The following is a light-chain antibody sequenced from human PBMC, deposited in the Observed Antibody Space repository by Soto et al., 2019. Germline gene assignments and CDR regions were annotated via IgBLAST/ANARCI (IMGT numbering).Light chain of an antibody. V-gene: IGLV2-23*01. Sequence: QSVLTQPASVSGSPGQSITLSCTRTSSGVENYNLVSWYQHRPDKAPKLIIYEGSQRPSGVSDRFSGSKSGNTASLTISGLRAEDEADYYCSSYAGALVFGGGTKVTVL. J-gene: IGLJ3*02. CDR2: EGS. CDR1: SSGVENYNL. CDR3: SSYAGALV.